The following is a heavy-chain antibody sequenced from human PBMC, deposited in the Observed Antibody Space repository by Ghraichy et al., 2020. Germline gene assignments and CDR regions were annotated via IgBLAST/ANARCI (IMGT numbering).Heavy chain of an antibody. D-gene: IGHD3-16*02. CDR2: ISVSGDRT. Sequence: GESLNISCAASGFSFTTYAVTWVRQAPGKGLEWVAAISVSGDRTDFADSVKGRFTISRDGSKNTVYLQMNSLRVGDTAVYYCATRYTSSPGSYYFGLDVWGQWTTVTVSS. V-gene: IGHV3-23*01. CDR3: ATRYTSSPGSYYFGLDV. J-gene: IGHJ6*02. CDR1: GFSFTTYA.